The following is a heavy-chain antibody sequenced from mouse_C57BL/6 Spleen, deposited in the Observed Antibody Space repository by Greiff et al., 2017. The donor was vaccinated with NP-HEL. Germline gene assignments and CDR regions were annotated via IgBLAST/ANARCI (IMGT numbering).Heavy chain of an antibody. CDR1: GYTFTSYW. CDR2: IHPNSGST. Sequence: VQLQQPGAELVKPGASVKLSCKASGYTFTSYWMHWVKQRPGQGLEWIGMIHPNSGSTNYNEKFKSKATLTVDKSSSTAYMQLSSLTSEDSAVYYCAREAYYGSSSYYAMDYWGQGTSVTVSS. CDR3: AREAYYGSSSYYAMDY. J-gene: IGHJ4*01. D-gene: IGHD1-1*01. V-gene: IGHV1-64*01.